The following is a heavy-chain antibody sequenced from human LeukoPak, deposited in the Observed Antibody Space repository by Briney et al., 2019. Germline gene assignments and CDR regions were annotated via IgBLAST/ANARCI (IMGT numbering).Heavy chain of an antibody. CDR1: GFTFSSYA. CDR3: AKEYYDSGGYSYAFDI. CDR2: ISGSGGST. J-gene: IGHJ3*02. V-gene: IGHV3-23*01. Sequence: GGSLRLSCAASGFTFSSYAMSWVRQAPGKGLEWVSAISGSGGSTYYADSVKGRFTISRDNSKNTLYLQMNSLRAEDTAVYYCAKEYYDSGGYSYAFDIWGQGTMVTVSS. D-gene: IGHD3-22*01.